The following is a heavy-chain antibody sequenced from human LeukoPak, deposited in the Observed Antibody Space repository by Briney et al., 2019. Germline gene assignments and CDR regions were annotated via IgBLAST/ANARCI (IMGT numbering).Heavy chain of an antibody. D-gene: IGHD3-22*01. J-gene: IGHJ4*02. CDR3: ARAANYYDSSGYGTLEY. Sequence: GSLRLSCAASGFTFDDYAMHWVRQAPGKGLEWVSSISSSSSYIYYADSVKGRFTISRDNAKNSLYLQMNSLRAEDTAVYYCARAANYYDSSGYGTLEYWGQGTLVTVSS. CDR1: GFTFDDYA. CDR2: ISSSSSYI. V-gene: IGHV3-21*01.